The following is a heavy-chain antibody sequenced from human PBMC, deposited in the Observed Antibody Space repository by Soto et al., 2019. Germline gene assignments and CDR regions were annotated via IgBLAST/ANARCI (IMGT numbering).Heavy chain of an antibody. D-gene: IGHD3-3*01. CDR2: ISYSGYT. Sequence: QVQLQESGPGRVKPSETLSLNCSVSGGSLTSFFWSWIRQPPGKGLEWLGYISYSGYTNYNPSRKSRVTISRDTSKNQFSLRLTSVTAADTAVYYCARRWSGIDYWGQGTLVTVSS. V-gene: IGHV4-59*08. CDR1: GGSLTSFF. J-gene: IGHJ4*02. CDR3: ARRWSGIDY.